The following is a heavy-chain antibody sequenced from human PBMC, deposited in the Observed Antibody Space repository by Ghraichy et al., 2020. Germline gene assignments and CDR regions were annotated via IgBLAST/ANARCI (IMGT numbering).Heavy chain of an antibody. Sequence: ESLNISCAASGFTFSRYWMSWVRQAPGKGLEWVANIKQDGSENYYVDSVKGRFTISRDNAEKSLYLQMNSLRAEDTAVYYCARDVVVLAAISVPYYYYGMDVWGQGTTVTVSS. CDR3: ARDVVVLAAISVPYYYYGMDV. CDR2: IKQDGSEN. D-gene: IGHD2-2*01. V-gene: IGHV3-7*01. J-gene: IGHJ6*02. CDR1: GFTFSRYW.